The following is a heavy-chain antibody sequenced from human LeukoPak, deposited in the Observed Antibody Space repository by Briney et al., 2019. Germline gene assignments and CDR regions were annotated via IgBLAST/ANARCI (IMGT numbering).Heavy chain of an antibody. D-gene: IGHD3-10*01. CDR1: GYTFASYG. CDR3: ARKASGHDAFDI. J-gene: IGHJ3*02. V-gene: IGHV1-18*01. Sequence: VASVKVSCKASGYTFASYGISWVRHAPGQGLEWMGWISASNGDTNYAQKLQGRVTMTTDTSTSTAYIELRSLRSDDTAMYYCARKASGHDAFDIWGQGTMVTVSS. CDR2: ISASNGDT.